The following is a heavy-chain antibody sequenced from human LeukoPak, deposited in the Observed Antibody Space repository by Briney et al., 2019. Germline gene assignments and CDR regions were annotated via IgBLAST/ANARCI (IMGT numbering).Heavy chain of an antibody. CDR3: ARDRLPGCSGGSCYSYYYYGMDV. CDR2: ISYDGSNK. J-gene: IGHJ6*04. D-gene: IGHD2-15*01. Sequence: GRSLRLSCAASGFTFSSYAMHWVRQAPGKGLEWVAVISYDGSNKYYADSVKGRFTISRDNSENTLYLQMISLRAEDTAVYYCARDRLPGCSGGSCYSYYYYGMDVWGKGTTVTVSS. CDR1: GFTFSSYA. V-gene: IGHV3-30*04.